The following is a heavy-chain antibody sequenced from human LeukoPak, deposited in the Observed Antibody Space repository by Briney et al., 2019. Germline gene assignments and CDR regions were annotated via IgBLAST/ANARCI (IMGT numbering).Heavy chain of an antibody. CDR3: ARDRWFGELATLYYYYGMDV. J-gene: IGHJ6*02. CDR2: ISSSGSTI. Sequence: GGSLRLSCAASGFTFSDYYMSWIRQAPGKGLEWVSYISSSGSTIYCADSVKGRFTISRDNAKNSLYLQMNSLRAEDTAVYYCARDRWFGELATLYYYYGMDVWGQGTTVTVSS. CDR1: GFTFSDYY. D-gene: IGHD3-10*01. V-gene: IGHV3-11*01.